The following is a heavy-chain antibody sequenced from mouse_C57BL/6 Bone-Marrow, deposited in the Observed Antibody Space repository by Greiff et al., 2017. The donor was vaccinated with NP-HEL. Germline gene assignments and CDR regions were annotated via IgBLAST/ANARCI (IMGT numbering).Heavy chain of an antibody. V-gene: IGHV1-53*01. CDR1: GYTFTSYW. CDR3: ARSFSLRYWYFDV. D-gene: IGHD1-1*01. CDR2: INPSNGGT. Sequence: VQLQQPGTELVKPGASVKLSCKASGYTFTSYWMHWVKQRPGQGLEWIGNINPSNGGTNYNEKFKSKATLTVDKSSSTAYMQLSSLTSEDSAVYYCARSFSLRYWYFDVWGTGTTVTVSS. J-gene: IGHJ1*03.